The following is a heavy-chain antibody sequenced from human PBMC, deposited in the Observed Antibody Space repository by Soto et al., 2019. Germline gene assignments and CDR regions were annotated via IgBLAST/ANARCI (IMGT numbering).Heavy chain of an antibody. CDR3: ARDDGSRYTFDY. J-gene: IGHJ4*02. V-gene: IGHV4-30-2*01. Sequence: SETLSHTCAVSGGSISSGGYSWNWIRQPPGKGLEWIGYIYQSGSTYYNPSLKSRVTIAVDRSKNQFSLNLTSVTAADTAVYYCARDDGSRYTFDYWGQGTLVTVSS. CDR2: IYQSGST. D-gene: IGHD3-16*02. CDR1: GGSISSGGYS.